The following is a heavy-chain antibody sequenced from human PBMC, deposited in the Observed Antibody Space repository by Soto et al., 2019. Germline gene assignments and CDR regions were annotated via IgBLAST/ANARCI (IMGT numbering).Heavy chain of an antibody. D-gene: IGHD3-3*01. CDR2: INHSGST. CDR3: ARGLTYDFWSGYYPYGMDV. Sequence: SETLSLTCAVYGGSFSGYYWSWIRQPPGKGLEWIGEINHSGSTNYNPSLKSRVTISVDTSKNQFSLKLSSVTAADTAVYYCARGLTYDFWSGYYPYGMDVWGQGTTVTVSS. J-gene: IGHJ6*02. V-gene: IGHV4-34*01. CDR1: GGSFSGYY.